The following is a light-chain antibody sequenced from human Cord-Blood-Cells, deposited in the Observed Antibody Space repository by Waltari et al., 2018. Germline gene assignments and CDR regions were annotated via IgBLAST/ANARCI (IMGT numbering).Light chain of an antibody. Sequence: EIVLTQSPATLSLSPGERATLSCRASQSVSSYLAWYQQKPGQAPRLLIYDASDRATGITDRFSGSGSGTDFTLTISSLEPEDFAVYYCQQRSNWPPFTFGPGTKVDIK. J-gene: IGKJ3*01. V-gene: IGKV3-11*01. CDR3: QQRSNWPPFT. CDR2: DAS. CDR1: QSVSSY.